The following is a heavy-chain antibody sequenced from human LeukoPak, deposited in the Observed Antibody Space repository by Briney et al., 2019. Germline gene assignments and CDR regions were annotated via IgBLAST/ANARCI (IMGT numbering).Heavy chain of an antibody. V-gene: IGHV4-59*01. CDR1: GGSISSYY. Sequence: PSETLSLTCTVSGGSISSYYWSWIRQPPGKGLEWIGYIYYSGSTNYNPSLKSRVTISVDTSKSQFSLKLSSVTAADTAVYYCARDNWNWNWFDPWGQGTLVTVSS. CDR2: IYYSGST. CDR3: ARDNWNWNWFDP. D-gene: IGHD1-7*01. J-gene: IGHJ5*02.